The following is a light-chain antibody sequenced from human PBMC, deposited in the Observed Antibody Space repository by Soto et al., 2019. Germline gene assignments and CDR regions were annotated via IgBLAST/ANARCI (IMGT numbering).Light chain of an antibody. CDR3: HQYKSYSPWT. J-gene: IGKJ1*01. CDR2: DAS. Sequence: DVLMTQFPSTLSASVGDRVTITCRASQSINIWVAWYQQRPGKAPKLLIYDASSLERGVPSRFSGSGSGTEFTLTISSLQPDDFATYYCHQYKSYSPWTFGQGTKVDIK. CDR1: QSINIW. V-gene: IGKV1-5*01.